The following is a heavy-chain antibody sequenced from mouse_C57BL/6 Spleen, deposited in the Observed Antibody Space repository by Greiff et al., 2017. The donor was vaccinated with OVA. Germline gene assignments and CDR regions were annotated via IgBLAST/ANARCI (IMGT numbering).Heavy chain of an antibody. CDR1: GYTFTSYW. CDR3: ARGDYGSSGGYFDY. J-gene: IGHJ2*01. V-gene: IGHV1-69*01. Sequence: VQLQQPGAELVMPGASVKLSCKASGYTFTSYWMHWVKQRPGQGLEWIGEIDPSDSYTNYNQKFKGKSTLTVDKSSSTAYMQLSSLTSEDSAVYYCARGDYGSSGGYFDYWGQGTTLTVSS. D-gene: IGHD1-1*01. CDR2: IDPSDSYT.